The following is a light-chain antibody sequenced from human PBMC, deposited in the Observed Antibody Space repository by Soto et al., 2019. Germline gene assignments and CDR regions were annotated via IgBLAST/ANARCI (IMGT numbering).Light chain of an antibody. V-gene: IGLV2-14*01. Sequence: QSALTQPASVSGSPGQSITISCTGTSSDVGAYNYVSWYQQHPGKAPKLMIFEVSDRPSGVSNLFSGSKSGNTDSLTISGLQAEDEADYYCSSYTSSNTLVFGGGTKLTVL. J-gene: IGLJ2*01. CDR2: EVS. CDR1: SSDVGAYNY. CDR3: SSYTSSNTLV.